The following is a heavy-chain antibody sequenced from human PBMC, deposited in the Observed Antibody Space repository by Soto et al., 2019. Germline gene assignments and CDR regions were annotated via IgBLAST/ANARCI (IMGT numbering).Heavy chain of an antibody. CDR2: INHSGST. CDR1: GGSFSGYY. J-gene: IGHJ4*02. D-gene: IGHD3-3*01. Sequence: PSETLSLTCAVYGGSFSGYYWSWIRQPPGKGLEWIGEINHSGSTNYNPSLKSQVTISVDTSKNQFSLKLSSVTAADTAVYYCARGGTYYDFWSGYWGTYYFDYWGQGTLVTVSS. V-gene: IGHV4-34*01. CDR3: ARGGTYYDFWSGYWGTYYFDY.